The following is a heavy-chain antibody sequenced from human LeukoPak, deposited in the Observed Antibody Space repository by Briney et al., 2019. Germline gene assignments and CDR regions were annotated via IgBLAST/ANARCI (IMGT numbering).Heavy chain of an antibody. CDR1: GLTFSSYY. Sequence: GGSLRLSCVVSGLTFSSYYMSWVRQAPGKGLDWVSGISASGGDTWYPDSVKGRFTISRDNSKNTLFLQMSSLRVEDTAMYYCAKDAAGPEYWGQGTLVTVSS. CDR3: AKDAAGPEY. J-gene: IGHJ4*02. CDR2: ISASGGDT. D-gene: IGHD6-13*01. V-gene: IGHV3-23*01.